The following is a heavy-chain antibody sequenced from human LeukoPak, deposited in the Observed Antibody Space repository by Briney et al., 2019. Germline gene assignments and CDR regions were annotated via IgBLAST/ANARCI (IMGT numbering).Heavy chain of an antibody. Sequence: GGSLRLSCAASGFTFSSYAMSWVRQAPGKGLEWVSVIYSGGSTYYADSVKGRFTISRDNSKNTLYLQMNSLRAEDTAVYYCARIKAERGYSYGYDYWGQGTLVTVSS. J-gene: IGHJ4*02. CDR2: IYSGGST. D-gene: IGHD5-18*01. CDR1: GFTFSSYA. V-gene: IGHV3-53*01. CDR3: ARIKAERGYSYGYDY.